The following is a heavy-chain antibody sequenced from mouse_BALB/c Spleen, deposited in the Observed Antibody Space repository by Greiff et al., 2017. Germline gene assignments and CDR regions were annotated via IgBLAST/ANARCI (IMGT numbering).Heavy chain of an antibody. CDR2: ISSGGSYT. CDR3: ARDGQLGRFDY. J-gene: IGHJ2*01. CDR1: GFTFSSYA. D-gene: IGHD4-1*02. V-gene: IGHV5-9-4*01. Sequence: EVKLMESGGGLVKPGGSLKLSCAASGFTFSSYAMSWVRQSPEKRLEWVAEISSGGSYTYYPDTVTGRFTISRDNAKNTLYLEMSSLRSEDTAMYYCARDGQLGRFDYWGQGTTLTVSS.